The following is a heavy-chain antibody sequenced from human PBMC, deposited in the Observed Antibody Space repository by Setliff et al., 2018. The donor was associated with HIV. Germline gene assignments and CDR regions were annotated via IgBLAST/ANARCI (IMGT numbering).Heavy chain of an antibody. D-gene: IGHD6-19*01. Sequence: SVKVSCKASGYTFTSYDTNWVRQATGQGLEWMGWMSPNSGNAGYAQKFQGRVTMTRNTSISTAYMELSSLRSEDTAVYYCARGLAVAGKSYYYYYYMDVWGKGTTVTVSS. V-gene: IGHV1-8*01. CDR3: ARGLAVAGKSYYYYYYMDV. CDR1: GYTFTSYD. CDR2: MSPNSGNA. J-gene: IGHJ6*03.